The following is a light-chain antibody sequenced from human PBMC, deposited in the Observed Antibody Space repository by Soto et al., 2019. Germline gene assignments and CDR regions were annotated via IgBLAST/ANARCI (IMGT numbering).Light chain of an antibody. CDR3: QQYNNWPPCT. J-gene: IGKJ2*02. CDR1: QSVSSN. Sequence: ETVMTQSPATLSVSPGERATLSCRASQSVSSNLAWYQQKPGQAPRLLIYDASTRATGIPARFSGSGSGTEFTLTIGSLQSEDFAVYYCQQYNNWPPCTFGQGTKLEIK. V-gene: IGKV3-15*01. CDR2: DAS.